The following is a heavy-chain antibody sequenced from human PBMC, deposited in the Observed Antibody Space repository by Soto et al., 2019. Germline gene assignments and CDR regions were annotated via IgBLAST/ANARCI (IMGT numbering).Heavy chain of an antibody. Sequence: QVQLVESGGGVVQPGRSLTLCCGASGFPFTSYAIHWVRQVPGKGLEWVAVISHDGGIKHYADSVKGRFTIYRDNSKKTVYAQMTSLRDADTDVYHCAREQDDLDAWGQGTTVTVAS. CDR2: ISHDGGIK. J-gene: IGHJ6*02. CDR3: AREQDDLDA. D-gene: IGHD1-1*01. CDR1: GFPFTSYA. V-gene: IGHV3-30-3*01.